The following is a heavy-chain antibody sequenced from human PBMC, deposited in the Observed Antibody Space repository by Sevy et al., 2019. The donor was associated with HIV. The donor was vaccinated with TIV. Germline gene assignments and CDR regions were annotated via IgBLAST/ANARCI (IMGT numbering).Heavy chain of an antibody. Sequence: GGSLRLSCVASGFTFSRYGMHWVRQAPGKGLEWVAVTWYDGSNRYYGDSVKGRFTISRDNSKNTLYLQMNSLTAEDTVVYFCAGDLYSRDGSHSGGLDYWGQGTLVTVSS. CDR2: TWYDGSNR. CDR1: GFTFSRYG. D-gene: IGHD2-15*01. CDR3: AGDLYSRDGSHSGGLDY. J-gene: IGHJ4*02. V-gene: IGHV3-33*01.